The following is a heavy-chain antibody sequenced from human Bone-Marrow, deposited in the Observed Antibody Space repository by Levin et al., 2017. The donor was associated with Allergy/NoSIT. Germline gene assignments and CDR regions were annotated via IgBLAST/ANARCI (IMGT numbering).Heavy chain of an antibody. Sequence: GESLKISCEASGFTFSGYAMSWVRQAPGKGLEWVSVISGSGETIHYADSVKGRFTVSRDNSKNTVNLHMSSLRAEDSAIYYCVKEQTTLGQYGLDVWGQGTTVTVSS. D-gene: IGHD1-1*01. CDR1: GFTFSGYA. J-gene: IGHJ6*02. CDR3: VKEQTTLGQYGLDV. V-gene: IGHV3-23*01. CDR2: ISGSGETI.